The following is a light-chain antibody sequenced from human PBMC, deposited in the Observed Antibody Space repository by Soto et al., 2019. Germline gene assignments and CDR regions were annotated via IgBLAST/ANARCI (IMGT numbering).Light chain of an antibody. CDR1: QSISSW. J-gene: IGKJ1*01. Sequence: DIQMTQSPSTLSASVGDRVTITCRASQSISSWLAWYQQKPGKAPKLLIYDASSLESGVPSRFSGSGSGTEFTLTISSLQPDDFAPYYCQQYNSNPERFGQGTKVEIK. V-gene: IGKV1-5*01. CDR2: DAS. CDR3: QQYNSNPER.